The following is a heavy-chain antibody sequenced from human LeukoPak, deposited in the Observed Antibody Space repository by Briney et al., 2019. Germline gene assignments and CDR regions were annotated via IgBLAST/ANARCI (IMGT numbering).Heavy chain of an antibody. D-gene: IGHD3-10*01. CDR1: GFTFSSYS. CDR3: ARGLGRSPGGAFDI. V-gene: IGHV3-21*04. CDR2: ISSSSSYI. J-gene: IGHJ3*02. Sequence: GGSLRLSCAASGFTFSSYSMNWVRQAPGKGLEWVSSISSSSSYIYYADSVKGRFTISRDNAKNSLYLQMNSLRAEDTAVYYCARGLGRSPGGAFDIWGQGTMVTVSS.